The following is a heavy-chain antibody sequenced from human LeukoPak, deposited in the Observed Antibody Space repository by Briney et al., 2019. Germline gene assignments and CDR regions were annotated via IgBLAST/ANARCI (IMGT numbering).Heavy chain of an antibody. J-gene: IGHJ4*02. CDR3: ACRGSDYGSPYYFDY. Sequence: GESLKISCQGSGYSFTSYWIGWVRQMPGKGLEWMGIIYPGDSDTRYSPSFQGQVTISADKSISTAYLQWSSLKASDTAMYYCACRGSDYGSPYYFDYWGQGTLVTVSS. CDR1: GYSFTSYW. CDR2: IYPGDSDT. V-gene: IGHV5-51*01. D-gene: IGHD4-17*01.